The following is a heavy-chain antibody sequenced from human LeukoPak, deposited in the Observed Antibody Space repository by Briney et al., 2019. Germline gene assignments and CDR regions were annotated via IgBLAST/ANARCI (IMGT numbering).Heavy chain of an antibody. CDR2: IYYSGST. J-gene: IGHJ4*02. CDR3: ARDGMYYGSGSYYFDY. D-gene: IGHD3-10*01. V-gene: IGHV4-39*07. Sequence: PSETLSLTCTVSGGSISSSSYYWGWIRQPPGKGLEWIGSIYYSGSTNYNPSLKSRVTISVDTSKNQFSLKLSSVTAADTAVYYCARDGMYYGSGSYYFDYWGQGTLVTVSS. CDR1: GGSISSSSYY.